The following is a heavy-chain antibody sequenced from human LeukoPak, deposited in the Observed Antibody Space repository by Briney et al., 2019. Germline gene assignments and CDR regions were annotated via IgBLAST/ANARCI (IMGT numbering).Heavy chain of an antibody. CDR2: ISGSGGST. CDR1: GFTSSNYA. CDR3: ATPIVTSRAFDI. V-gene: IGHV3-23*01. J-gene: IGHJ3*02. Sequence: PGGSLRLSCAASGFTSSNYAMSWVRQAPGKGLEWVSSISGSGGSTYYADSVKGRFTISRDNSKNTLHLQMNSLRAEDTAIYYCATPIVTSRAFDIWGQGTMVTVSS. D-gene: IGHD5-12*01.